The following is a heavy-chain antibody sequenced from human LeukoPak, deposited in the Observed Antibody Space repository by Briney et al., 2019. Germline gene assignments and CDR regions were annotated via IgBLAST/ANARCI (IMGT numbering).Heavy chain of an antibody. CDR2: INPSGGST. CDR1: GYTFTSYY. J-gene: IGHJ4*02. CDR3: ARGSPYYDFWGGSPGGY. V-gene: IGHV1-46*01. Sequence: ASVKVSCKASGYTFTSYYMHWVRQAPGQGLEWMGIINPSGGSTSYAQKFQGRVTMTRDTSTSTVYMELSSLRSEDTAVYYCARGSPYYDFWGGSPGGYWGQGTLVTVSS. D-gene: IGHD3-3*01.